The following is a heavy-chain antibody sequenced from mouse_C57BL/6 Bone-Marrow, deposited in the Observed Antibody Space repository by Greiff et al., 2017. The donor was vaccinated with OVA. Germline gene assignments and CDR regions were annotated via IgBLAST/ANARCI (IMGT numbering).Heavy chain of an antibody. CDR2: INPSSGYT. J-gene: IGHJ3*01. CDR1: GYTFTSYW. CDR3: ARSNYGSVYVGFAY. D-gene: IGHD1-1*01. Sequence: QVHVKQSGAELAKPGASVKLSCKASGYTFTSYWMHWVQQRPGQGLEWIGYINPSSGYTKYNQKFKDKATLTADKSSSTAYMQLSSLTYEDSAVYYCARSNYGSVYVGFAYWGQGTLVTVSA. V-gene: IGHV1-7*01.